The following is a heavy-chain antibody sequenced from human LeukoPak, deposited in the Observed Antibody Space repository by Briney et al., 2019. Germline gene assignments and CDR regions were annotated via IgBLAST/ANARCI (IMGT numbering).Heavy chain of an antibody. CDR1: GFTFSSYA. CDR3: ARDFLTAYYYDSSGYGPRGY. V-gene: IGHV3-48*04. D-gene: IGHD3-22*01. J-gene: IGHJ4*02. CDR2: ISSSGSTI. Sequence: PGGSLRLSCAASGFTFSSYAMSWVRQAPGKGLEWVSYISSSGSTIYYADSVKGRFTISRDNAKNSLYLQMNSLRAEDTAVYYCARDFLTAYYYDSSGYGPRGYWGQGTLVTVSS.